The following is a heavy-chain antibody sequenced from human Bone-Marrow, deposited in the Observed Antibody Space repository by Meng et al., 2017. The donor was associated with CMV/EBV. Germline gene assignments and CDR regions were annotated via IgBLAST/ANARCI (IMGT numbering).Heavy chain of an antibody. CDR1: GFTFSSYA. Sequence: GGSLRLSCAVSGFTFSSYAMHWVRQAPGKGLEWVAVISYDGSNKYYADSVKGRFTISRDNSKNTLYLQMNSLRAEDTAVYYCARGNYYYYYGMDVWGQGTTVTVSS. CDR3: ARGNYYYYYGMDV. D-gene: IGHD3-10*01. CDR2: ISYDGSNK. V-gene: IGHV3-30*04. J-gene: IGHJ6*02.